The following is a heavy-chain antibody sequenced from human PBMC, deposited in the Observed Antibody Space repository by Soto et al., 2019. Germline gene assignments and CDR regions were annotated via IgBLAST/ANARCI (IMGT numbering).Heavy chain of an antibody. J-gene: IGHJ5*02. CDR3: GAYCSRSSCYDWFDR. CDR2: LYYTGTT. CDR1: GGSIGSSSYY. Sequence: SETLSLTCSVSGGSIGSSSYYFGWIRQPPGKGLEWIGSLYYTGTTYYNSSLKSRVTISADKSQNQFSLRLSSVTAADTAVYYSGAYCSRSSCYDWFDRWGQGTRVTVAS. D-gene: IGHD2-2*01. V-gene: IGHV4-39*01.